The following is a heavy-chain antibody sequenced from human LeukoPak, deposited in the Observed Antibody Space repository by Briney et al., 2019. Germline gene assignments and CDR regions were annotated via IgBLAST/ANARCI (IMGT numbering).Heavy chain of an antibody. D-gene: IGHD6-13*01. J-gene: IGHJ5*02. CDR2: IWYDGSNK. CDR1: GFTFSSYG. Sequence: PGGSLRLSCAASGFTFSSYGMHWVRQAPGKGLEWVAVIWYDGSNKYYADSVKGRLTISRDNSKNTLYLQMNSLRAEDTAVYYCAKSSGGIAANNWFDPWGQGTLVTVSS. V-gene: IGHV3-33*06. CDR3: AKSSGGIAANNWFDP.